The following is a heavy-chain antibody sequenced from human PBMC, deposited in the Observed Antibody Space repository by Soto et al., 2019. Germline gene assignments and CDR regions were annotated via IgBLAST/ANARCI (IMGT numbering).Heavy chain of an antibody. CDR2: IKQDGGEK. CDR1: GFTFSSYY. V-gene: IGHV3-7*01. D-gene: IGHD6-13*01. CDR3: ARRYSSSWSGFDP. J-gene: IGHJ5*02. Sequence: GGSLRLSCATSGFTFSSYYMSWVRQAPGKGLEWVANIKQDGGEKYYVDSVKGRFTISRDNAKNSLYLQMNGLRVEDTALYYCARRYSSSWSGFDPWGQGTLVTVSS.